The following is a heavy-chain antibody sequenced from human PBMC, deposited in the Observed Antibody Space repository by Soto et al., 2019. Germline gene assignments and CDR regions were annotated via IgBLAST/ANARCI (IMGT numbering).Heavy chain of an antibody. Sequence: ASVKVSCKASGYTFTSYYMHWVRQAPGQGLEWMGIINPSGGSTSYAQKFQGRVTMTRDTSTSTVYMELSSLRSEDMAVYYCARDPVSSSWYVAGWFDPWGQGTLVTVSS. J-gene: IGHJ5*02. CDR3: ARDPVSSSWYVAGWFDP. CDR1: GYTFTSYY. D-gene: IGHD6-13*01. CDR2: INPSGGST. V-gene: IGHV1-46*01.